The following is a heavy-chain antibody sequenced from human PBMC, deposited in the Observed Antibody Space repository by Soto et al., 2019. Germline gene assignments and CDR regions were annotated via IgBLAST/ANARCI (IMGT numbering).Heavy chain of an antibody. CDR2: INGGTGQT. CDR3: ARGKGMEENYYYYGMDI. CDR1: GYTFSTYA. V-gene: IGHV1-3*01. J-gene: IGHJ6*02. Sequence: ASVKVSCKASGYTFSTYAMHWVRQAPGQSLEWMGWINGGTGQTRYSQRFQDRVTITRDTSAKTTYMDLTSLRSEDTAVYYCARGKGMEENYYYYGMDIWGQGTTVTISS. D-gene: IGHD1-1*01.